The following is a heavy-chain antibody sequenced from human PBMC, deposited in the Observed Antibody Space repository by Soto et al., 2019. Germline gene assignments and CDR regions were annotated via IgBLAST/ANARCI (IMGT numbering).Heavy chain of an antibody. V-gene: IGHV4-4*07. CDR2: VHTSGST. D-gene: IGHD6-19*01. CDR3: ASEQALASTGWLDP. J-gene: IGHJ5*02. Sequence: SETLSLTCTVSGDSISSYFWSWIRQPAGKGLEWIGRVHTSGSTTYNPSLKSRVTMSVDTSKSQFSLKLTSVTAADTAVYYCASEQALASTGWLDPWGQGTLVTVSS. CDR1: GDSISSYF.